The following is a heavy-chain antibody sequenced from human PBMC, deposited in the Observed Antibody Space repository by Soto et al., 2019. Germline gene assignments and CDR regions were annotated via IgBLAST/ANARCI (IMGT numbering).Heavy chain of an antibody. CDR3: ARDPNRRYDHGRYLDY. J-gene: IGHJ4*02. D-gene: IGHD5-12*01. CDR2: ISYDGSNK. V-gene: IGHV3-30-3*01. Sequence: GGSLRLSCAASGFTISSFAMHWVRQAPGKGLEWVAVISYDGSNKYYADSVKGRFTISRDNSKNTLYLQMNSLRAEDTAVYYCARDPNRRYDHGRYLDYRGQGTLVTVSS. CDR1: GFTISSFA.